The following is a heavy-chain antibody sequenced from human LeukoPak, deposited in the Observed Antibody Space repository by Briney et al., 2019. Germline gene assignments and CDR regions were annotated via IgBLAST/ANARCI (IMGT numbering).Heavy chain of an antibody. Sequence: GGSLRLSCAASGFTFSSYSMNWVRQAPGKGLEWVSSISSSSSYIYYADSVKGRFTISRDSAKNSLYLQMNSLRAEDTAVYYCARRGGSSFYFDYWGQGTLVTVSS. CDR3: ARRGGSSFYFDY. J-gene: IGHJ4*02. V-gene: IGHV3-21*01. CDR1: GFTFSSYS. D-gene: IGHD1-26*01. CDR2: ISSSSSYI.